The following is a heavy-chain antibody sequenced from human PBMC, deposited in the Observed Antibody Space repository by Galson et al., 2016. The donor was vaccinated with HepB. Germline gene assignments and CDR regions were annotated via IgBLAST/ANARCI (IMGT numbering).Heavy chain of an antibody. CDR3: ARDLNWKLFDY. V-gene: IGHV3-74*01. CDR1: GFTFSNYV. D-gene: IGHD1-1*01. CDR2: INPEGIGIYT. J-gene: IGHJ4*02. Sequence: SLRLSCAASGFTFSNYVMHWVRQAPGKGLVWVSRINPEGIGIYTLYVDYVKGRFTISRDNAKNTLYLDMTSLRADDTGVYYCARDLNWKLFDYWGQGNLVTVSP.